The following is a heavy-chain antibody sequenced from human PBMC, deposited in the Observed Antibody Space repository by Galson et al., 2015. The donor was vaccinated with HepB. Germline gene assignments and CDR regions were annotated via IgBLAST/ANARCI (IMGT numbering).Heavy chain of an antibody. J-gene: IGHJ4*02. CDR1: GFTFSSYA. CDR2: ISGSGGST. CDR3: AKDYLPGIVPAAMPYSPFDY. Sequence: SLRLSCAASGFTFSSYAMSWVRQAPGKGLEWVSAISGSGGSTYYADSVKGRFTISRDNSKNTLYLQMNSLRAEDTAVYYCAKDYLPGIVPAAMPYSPFDYWGQGTLVTVSS. D-gene: IGHD2-2*01. V-gene: IGHV3-23*01.